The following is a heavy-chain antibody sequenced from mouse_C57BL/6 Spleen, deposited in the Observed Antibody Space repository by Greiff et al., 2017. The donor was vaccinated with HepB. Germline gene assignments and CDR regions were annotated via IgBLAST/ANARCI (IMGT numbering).Heavy chain of an antibody. D-gene: IGHD2-4*01. CDR2: IYPGSGST. J-gene: IGHJ2*01. CDR1: GYTFTSYW. Sequence: QVQLQQPGAELVKPGASVKMSCKASGYTFTSYWITWVKQRPGQGLEWIGDIYPGSGSTNYNEKFKSKATLTVDTSSSTAYMQLSSLTSEDSAVYYCARETYDYDGDVFDYWGQGTTLTVSS. V-gene: IGHV1-55*01. CDR3: ARETYDYDGDVFDY.